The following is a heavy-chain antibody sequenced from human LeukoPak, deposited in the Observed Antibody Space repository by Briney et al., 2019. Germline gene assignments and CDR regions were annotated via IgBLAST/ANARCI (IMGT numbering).Heavy chain of an antibody. D-gene: IGHD2-2*01. V-gene: IGHV3-74*01. CDR2: VHSDGSIT. CDR3: AKRYCSSTSCHDAFDI. J-gene: IGHJ3*02. CDR1: GFTFGNYW. Sequence: GGSLRLSCAASGFTFGNYWINWVRHAPGKGLVWVSRVHSDGSITNYADSVKGRFTISRDNAKNSLYLQMNSLRDEDTAVYYCAKRYCSSTSCHDAFDIWGQGTMVTVSS.